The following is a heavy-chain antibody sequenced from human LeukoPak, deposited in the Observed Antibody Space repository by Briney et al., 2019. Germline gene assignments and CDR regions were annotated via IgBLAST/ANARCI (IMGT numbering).Heavy chain of an antibody. CDR1: GSSINNNF. CDR2: IYSIGSA. CDR3: ARHRDYYDT. Sequence: SETLSLTCTVSGSSINNNFWTWIRQPPGKGLEWIGYIYSIGSASYNPSIKSRVIISGDTSKNQISLKLTSVTAADTAVYFCARHRDYYDTWGRGTLVTVSS. D-gene: IGHD3-22*01. J-gene: IGHJ4*01. V-gene: IGHV4-59*08.